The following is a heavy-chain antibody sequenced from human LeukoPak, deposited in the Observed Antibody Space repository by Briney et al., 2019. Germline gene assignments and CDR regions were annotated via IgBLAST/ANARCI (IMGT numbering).Heavy chain of an antibody. V-gene: IGHV3-23*01. CDR2: ISGSGGST. D-gene: IGHD1-26*01. CDR3: ARTLSELRAVLDY. CDR1: GFTFSSYA. Sequence: QPGGSLRLSCAASGFTFSSYAMSWVRQAPGKGLEWVSAISGSGGSTYYADSVKGRFTISRDNSKNTLYLQMNSLRAEDTAVYYCARTLSELRAVLDYWGQGTLVTVSS. J-gene: IGHJ4*02.